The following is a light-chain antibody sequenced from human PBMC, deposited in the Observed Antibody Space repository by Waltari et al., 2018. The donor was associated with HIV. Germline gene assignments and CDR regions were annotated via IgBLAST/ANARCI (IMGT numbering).Light chain of an antibody. Sequence: DIVMTQSPDSLAVSLGERATINCKSSQSLYKSNNKNYLAWYQQKPGQPPKLLISWASNRDSGVPDRFSGSGSGTDFTLKISRVEAEDVGVYYCMQGTHWPRYTFGQGTKLEIK. CDR1: QSLYKSNNKNY. CDR3: MQGTHWPRYT. CDR2: WAS. J-gene: IGKJ2*01. V-gene: IGKV4-1*01.